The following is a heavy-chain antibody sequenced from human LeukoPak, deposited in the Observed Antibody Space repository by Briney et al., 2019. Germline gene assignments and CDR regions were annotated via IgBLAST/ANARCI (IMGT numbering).Heavy chain of an antibody. J-gene: IGHJ4*02. CDR1: GGSISSGSYY. CDR3: ARDSLGYSSSWFDY. Sequence: SQTLSLTCTVSGGSISSGSYYWSWIRQPAGKGLEWIGRIYTSGSTNYNPSLKSRVTISVDTSKNQFSLKLSSVTAADTAVYYSARDSLGYSSSWFDYWGQGTLVTVSS. D-gene: IGHD6-13*01. V-gene: IGHV4-61*02. CDR2: IYTSGST.